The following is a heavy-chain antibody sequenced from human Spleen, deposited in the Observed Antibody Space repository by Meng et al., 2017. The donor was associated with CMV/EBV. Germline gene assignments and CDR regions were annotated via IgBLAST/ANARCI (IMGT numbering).Heavy chain of an antibody. V-gene: IGHV3-23*01. CDR1: GFTFSSYE. CDR2: ITASGGSS. D-gene: IGHD6-13*01. Sequence: GGSLRLSCAASGFTFSSYEMNWVRQAPGKGLEWVSAITASGGSSYHADSVKGRFTISRDNSKNTLYLQLNSLRAEDSAVYFCAKAFSSSWYREYYDYWGQGTLVTVSS. CDR3: AKAFSSSWYREYYDY. J-gene: IGHJ4*02.